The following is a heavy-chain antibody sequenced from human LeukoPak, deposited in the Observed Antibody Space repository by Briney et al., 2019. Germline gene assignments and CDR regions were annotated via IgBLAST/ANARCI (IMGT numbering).Heavy chain of an antibody. J-gene: IGHJ4*02. Sequence: ASVKVSCKASGYTFTRYYMHWVRQAPGQGLEWMGWINPNSGGTNYAQKFQGRVTMTRDTSISTAYMELSRLRSDDTAVYYCARVLRFLEWEFDYWGQGTLVTVSS. V-gene: IGHV1-2*02. CDR2: INPNSGGT. D-gene: IGHD3-3*01. CDR3: ARVLRFLEWEFDY. CDR1: GYTFTRYY.